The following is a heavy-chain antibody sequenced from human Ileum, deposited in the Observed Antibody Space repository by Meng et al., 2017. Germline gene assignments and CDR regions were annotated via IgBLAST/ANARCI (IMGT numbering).Heavy chain of an antibody. Sequence: QVQLWQLWSELKKPGASVKVSCKASGYTFTSYTMNWVRQAPGQGLEWMGWINTNTGNPTYAQGFTGRFVFSLDTSVSTAYLQINSLKAEDTAVYYCATDGSRGSSKYWGQGTLVTVSS. J-gene: IGHJ4*02. CDR3: ATDGSRGSSKY. CDR2: INTNTGNP. V-gene: IGHV7-4-1*02. CDR1: GYTFTSYT. D-gene: IGHD2-15*01.